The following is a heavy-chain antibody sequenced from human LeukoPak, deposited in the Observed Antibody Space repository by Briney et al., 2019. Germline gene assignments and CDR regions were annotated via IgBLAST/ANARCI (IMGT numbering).Heavy chain of an antibody. CDR3: ARAPSEIGGYYPEYFRH. V-gene: IGHV3-74*01. CDR1: GFTFSSYW. CDR2: IKSDGST. Sequence: GGSLRLSCAASGFTFSSYWMHWVRHAPGKGLVWVSRIKSDGSTNYADSVKGRFTISRDNAKNTLSLQMNSLRAEDTGVYYCARAPSEIGGYYPEYFRHWGQGTLVTVSS. J-gene: IGHJ1*01. D-gene: IGHD3-22*01.